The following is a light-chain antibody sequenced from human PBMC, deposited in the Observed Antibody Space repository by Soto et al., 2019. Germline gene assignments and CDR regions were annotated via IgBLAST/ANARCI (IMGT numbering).Light chain of an antibody. CDR1: QSISSW. V-gene: IGKV1-5*03. CDR2: KAS. J-gene: IGKJ1*01. Sequence: DIHMTQSPSTLSASVGDRVTITCRASQSISSWLAWYQQKPGKAPKLLIYKASTLKSGVPSRFSGSGSGADFTLAISSLQPEDSATYYCLQDINYPWTFGQGTKV. CDR3: LQDINYPWT.